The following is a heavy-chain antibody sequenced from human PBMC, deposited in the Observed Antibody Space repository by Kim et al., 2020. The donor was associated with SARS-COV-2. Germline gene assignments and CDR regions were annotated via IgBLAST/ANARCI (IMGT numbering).Heavy chain of an antibody. J-gene: IGHJ4*02. CDR3: AREGCSGGSCYPGGY. Sequence: GGSLRLSCAASGFTFSSYSMNWVRQAPGKGLEWVSSISSSSSYIYYADSVKGRFTISRDNAKNSLYLQMNSLRAEDTAVYYCAREGCSGGSCYPGGYWGQGTLVTVSS. CDR2: ISSSSSYI. V-gene: IGHV3-21*01. CDR1: GFTFSSYS. D-gene: IGHD2-15*01.